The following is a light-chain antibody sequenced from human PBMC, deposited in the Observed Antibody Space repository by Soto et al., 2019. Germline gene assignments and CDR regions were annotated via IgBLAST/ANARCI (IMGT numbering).Light chain of an antibody. Sequence: QSALTQPASVSGSPGQSITISCTGSSSDVGAYDYVSWYQQHPGRAPQLIIFDVSNRPSGVSHRFSGAKSGNTASLAISGLQAEDEADYYCSSYTSDNTLVFGRGTQLTVL. CDR2: DVS. CDR3: SSYTSDNTLV. CDR1: SSDVGAYDY. V-gene: IGLV2-14*03. J-gene: IGLJ7*01.